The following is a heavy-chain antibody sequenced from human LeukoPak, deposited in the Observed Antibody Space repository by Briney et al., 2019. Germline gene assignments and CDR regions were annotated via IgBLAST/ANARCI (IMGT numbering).Heavy chain of an antibody. J-gene: IGHJ4*02. Sequence: GGSLRLSCAASGFTFSSYSMNWVRQAPGKGLEWVSSISSSSSYIYYADSVKGRFTISRDNSKNTLYLQMNSLRAEDTAVYYCAGGPSGYHNTGGQGTLVTVSS. CDR1: GFTFSSYS. CDR3: AGGPSGYHNT. V-gene: IGHV3-21*01. D-gene: IGHD5-12*01. CDR2: ISSSSSYI.